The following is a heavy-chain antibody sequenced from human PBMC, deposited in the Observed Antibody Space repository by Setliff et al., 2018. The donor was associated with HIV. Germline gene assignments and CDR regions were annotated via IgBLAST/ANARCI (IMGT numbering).Heavy chain of an antibody. CDR1: GYTLTSYE. D-gene: IGHD2-2*01. V-gene: IGHV1-8*02. Sequence: ASVKVSCKASGYTLTSYEINWVRQATGQGLEWMGWMNPNSGDTGYAQKFQGRVTMTTDTSASTAYMELSSLRSEDTAVYYCARGVVVVPAARGGGYYYYMDVWGKGTTVTVSS. J-gene: IGHJ6*03. CDR2: MNPNSGDT. CDR3: ARGVVVVPAARGGGYYYYMDV.